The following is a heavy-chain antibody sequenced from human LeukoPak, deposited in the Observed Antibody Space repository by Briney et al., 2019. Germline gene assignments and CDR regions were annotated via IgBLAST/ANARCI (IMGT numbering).Heavy chain of an antibody. CDR1: GFTFSDYY. CDR3: ARDEIAVAVDC. J-gene: IGHJ4*02. V-gene: IGHV3-11*01. Sequence: GGSLRLPCAASGFTFSDYYMSWIRQAPGKGLEWVSYISSSGSTIYYADSVKGRFTISRDNAKNSLYLQMNSLRAEDTAVYYCARDEIAVAVDCWGQGTLVTVSS. D-gene: IGHD6-19*01. CDR2: ISSSGSTI.